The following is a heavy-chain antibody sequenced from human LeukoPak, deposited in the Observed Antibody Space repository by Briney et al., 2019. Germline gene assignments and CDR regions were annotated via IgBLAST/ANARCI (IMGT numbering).Heavy chain of an antibody. J-gene: IGHJ3*02. CDR1: GGSISSSNW. CDR3: ARVGVDGAFDI. CDR2: IYHSGIT. D-gene: IGHD2-8*01. Sequence: SETLSLTCAVSGGSISSSNWWNWVRQPPGKGLEWIGEIYHSGITNYNPSLKSRATISVDKSKNHFSLKLTSVTAADTAVYYCARVGVDGAFDIWGQGTMVTVSS. V-gene: IGHV4-4*02.